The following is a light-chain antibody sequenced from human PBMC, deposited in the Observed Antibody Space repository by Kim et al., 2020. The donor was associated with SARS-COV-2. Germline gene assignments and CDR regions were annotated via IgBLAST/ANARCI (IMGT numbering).Light chain of an antibody. J-gene: IGKJ1*01. CDR1: QGVSSY. CDR2: AAS. V-gene: IGKV1-8*01. Sequence: AIRISQSPSSLSASTGDRVTISCRASQGVSSYLAWYQQKPGKAPELLIYAASTLQGGVPSRFSGSGSGTDFTLTISCLQSEDFGTYYCQQYYSYPRTFGQGTKVDIK. CDR3: QQYYSYPRT.